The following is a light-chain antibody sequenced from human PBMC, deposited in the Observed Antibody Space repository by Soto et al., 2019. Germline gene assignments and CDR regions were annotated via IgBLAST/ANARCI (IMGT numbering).Light chain of an antibody. V-gene: IGKV1-33*01. CDR2: DAS. Sequence: DIQMTQSPSSLSASVGDRVTITCPASQNITNFLNWYQHKLGKAPNLLIYDASNLEAEVPSRFSGTGSGTEFSFTISSLQPEDIGSYFCQQYDDLPVTFGGGTKVEIK. CDR3: QQYDDLPVT. J-gene: IGKJ4*01. CDR1: QNITNF.